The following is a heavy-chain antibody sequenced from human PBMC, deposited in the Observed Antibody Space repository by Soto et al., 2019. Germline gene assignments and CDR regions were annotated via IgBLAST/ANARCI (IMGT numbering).Heavy chain of an antibody. Sequence: VGSLRLSCAASGLTFSNACLNCVRQATGKGLEWVGRIKSNTDAGTTDYAAPVKGRFSISRDDSINTVYLQMNSLRTEDTAVYYCSTSGKMVYGDSTRPHFDYWGQGTLVTVSS. D-gene: IGHD4-17*01. J-gene: IGHJ4*02. CDR2: IKSNTDAGTT. V-gene: IGHV3-15*07. CDR1: GLTFSNAC. CDR3: STSGKMVYGDSTRPHFDY.